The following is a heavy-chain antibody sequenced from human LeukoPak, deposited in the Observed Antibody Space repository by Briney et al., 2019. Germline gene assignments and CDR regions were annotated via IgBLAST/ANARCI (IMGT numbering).Heavy chain of an antibody. Sequence: RAGGSLRLSCTASGFTFRNYWMSWVRQAPGKGLEWVANIKEDESEKYYVDSVRGRFTISRDNAKNSLYLQMNSLRAEDMAVYYCARIGVGITIDNWGQGTLVTVSS. V-gene: IGHV3-7*05. CDR2: IKEDESEK. D-gene: IGHD6-13*01. CDR3: ARIGVGITIDN. CDR1: GFTFRNYW. J-gene: IGHJ4*02.